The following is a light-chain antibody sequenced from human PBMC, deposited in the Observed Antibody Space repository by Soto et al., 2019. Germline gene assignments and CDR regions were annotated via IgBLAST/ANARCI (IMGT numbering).Light chain of an antibody. Sequence: DIQMTQSPSTLSASVGDTVTITCRASQSISSWLAWFQQKPGKAPNLLIYKASTLETGVPSRFSGSGSGTEFILTISSLQPEDFATYYCQQYHTYYTFGQGTKLEIK. CDR1: QSISSW. J-gene: IGKJ2*01. CDR2: KAS. V-gene: IGKV1-5*03. CDR3: QQYHTYYT.